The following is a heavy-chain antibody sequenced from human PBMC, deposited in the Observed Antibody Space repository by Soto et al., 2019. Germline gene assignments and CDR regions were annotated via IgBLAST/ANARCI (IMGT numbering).Heavy chain of an antibody. CDR1: GYTFTSYG. V-gene: IGHV1-18*01. Sequence: QVQLVQSGAEVKKPGASVKVSCKASGYTFTSYGISWVRQAPGQGLEWMGWISAYNGNTNYAQKLQGRVTMTTDTSTSTAYMELRGLRSDATAVYYGARDRGGGRGGAPLPHPHDYWGQGSLVTVSS. J-gene: IGHJ4*02. CDR2: ISAYNGNT. CDR3: ARDRGGGRGGAPLPHPHDY. D-gene: IGHD2-21*01.